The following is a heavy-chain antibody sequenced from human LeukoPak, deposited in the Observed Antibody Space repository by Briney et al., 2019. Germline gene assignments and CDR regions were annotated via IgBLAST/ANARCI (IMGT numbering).Heavy chain of an antibody. Sequence: GGSLRLSCAASGFTVSSNYMGWVRQAPGKGLEWVSSISSSSSYIYYADSVKGRFTISRDNAKNSLYLQMNSLRAEDTAVYYCARVLAGATYYYYYYMDVWGKGTTVTVSS. CDR1: GFTVSSNY. V-gene: IGHV3-21*01. CDR2: ISSSSSYI. J-gene: IGHJ6*03. D-gene: IGHD1-26*01. CDR3: ARVLAGATYYYYYYMDV.